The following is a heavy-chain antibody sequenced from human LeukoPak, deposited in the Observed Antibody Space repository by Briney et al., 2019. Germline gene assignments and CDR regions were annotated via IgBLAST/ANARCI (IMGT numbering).Heavy chain of an antibody. Sequence: PGGSLRLSCAASGFTFDDYAMHWVRQAPGKGLEWASLISWDGGSTYYADSVKGRFTISRDNSKNSLYLQMNSLRAEDTALYYCAKGDRPTTTVTTTIDYWGQGTLVTVSS. D-gene: IGHD4-17*01. J-gene: IGHJ4*02. CDR1: GFTFDDYA. CDR2: ISWDGGST. V-gene: IGHV3-43D*03. CDR3: AKGDRPTTTVTTTIDY.